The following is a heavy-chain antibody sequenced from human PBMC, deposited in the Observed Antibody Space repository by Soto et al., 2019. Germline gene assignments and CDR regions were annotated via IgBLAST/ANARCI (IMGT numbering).Heavy chain of an antibody. D-gene: IGHD4-17*01. Sequence: GGSLRLSCAASGFTFSSYAMSWVRQAPGKGLEWVSAISGSGGSTYYADSVKGRFTISRDNSKNTLYLQMNSLRAEDTAVYYCAKVSDYGGNTNLWDYFDYWGQGTLVTVS. J-gene: IGHJ4*02. CDR3: AKVSDYGGNTNLWDYFDY. CDR1: GFTFSSYA. CDR2: ISGSGGST. V-gene: IGHV3-23*01.